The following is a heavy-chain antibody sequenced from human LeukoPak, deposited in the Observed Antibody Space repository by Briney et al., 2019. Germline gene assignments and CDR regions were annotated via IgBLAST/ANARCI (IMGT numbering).Heavy chain of an antibody. CDR2: IYAADST. CDR3: ARGAAAGMGGHDAFDI. D-gene: IGHD6-13*01. V-gene: IGHV3-53*01. Sequence: ETLSLTCTVSGGSISSSSYYWGWIRQPPGKGLEWVSLIYAADSTYYADSVKGRFTISRDNSKNTVYLQMNSLRPEDTAVYYCARGAAAGMGGHDAFDIWGQGTMVTVSS. CDR1: GGSISSSSYY. J-gene: IGHJ3*02.